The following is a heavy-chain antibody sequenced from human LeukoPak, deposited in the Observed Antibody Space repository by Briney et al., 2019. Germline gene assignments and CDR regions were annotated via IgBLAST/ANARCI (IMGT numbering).Heavy chain of an antibody. J-gene: IGHJ4*02. CDR3: ARGPNTVTTRLFDY. V-gene: IGHV4-34*01. CDR2: INHSGST. Sequence: SETLSLTCAVYGGSFSGYYWSWIRQPPGKGLEWIGEINHSGSTNYNPSLKSRVTISVDTSKNQFSLKLSSVTAADTAVYYCARGPNTVTTRLFDYWGQGTLVTVSS. D-gene: IGHD4-17*01. CDR1: GGSFSGYY.